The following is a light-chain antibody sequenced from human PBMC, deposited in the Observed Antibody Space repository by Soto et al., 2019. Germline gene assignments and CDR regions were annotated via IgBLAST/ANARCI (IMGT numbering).Light chain of an antibody. J-gene: IGKJ2*01. V-gene: IGKV4-1*01. Sequence: DIVMTQSPDSLAVSLGERATINCKSSQSVLYKSNNRNYLAWYHQKPGQPPKLLIYWASTRESGVPDRFSGSGSGTDFTLTISSLQAEDVAVYFCQQYYTTPYTFGHGTKLAIK. CDR1: QSVLYKSNNRNY. CDR3: QQYYTTPYT. CDR2: WAS.